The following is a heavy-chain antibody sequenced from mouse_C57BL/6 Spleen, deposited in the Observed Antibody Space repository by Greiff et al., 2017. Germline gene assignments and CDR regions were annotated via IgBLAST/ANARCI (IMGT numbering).Heavy chain of an antibody. CDR1: GYTFTSYD. D-gene: IGHD3-2*02. CDR2: IYPGDGST. V-gene: IGHV1-85*01. Sequence: QVQLKQSGPELVKPGASVKLSCKASGYTFTSYDINWVKQRPGQGLEWIGWIYPGDGSTNYNEKFKGKATLTVDTSSSTAYMELHSLTSEDSAVSFCARSGGRYYDMDYWGQGTSVTVSS. J-gene: IGHJ4*01. CDR3: ARSGGRYYDMDY.